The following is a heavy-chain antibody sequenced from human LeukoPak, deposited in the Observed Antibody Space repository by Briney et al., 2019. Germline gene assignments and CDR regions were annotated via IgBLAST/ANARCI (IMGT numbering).Heavy chain of an antibody. J-gene: IGHJ4*02. Sequence: GGSLRLSCAASGFTVSSNYMSWVRQAPGKGLEWVSVIYSGGSTYYADSVKGRFTISRDNSKNTLYLQMNSLRAEDTAVYYCARDSDDYLFDYWGQGTLVTVSS. CDR2: IYSGGST. D-gene: IGHD4-11*01. CDR3: ARDSDDYLFDY. V-gene: IGHV3-66*02. CDR1: GFTVSSNY.